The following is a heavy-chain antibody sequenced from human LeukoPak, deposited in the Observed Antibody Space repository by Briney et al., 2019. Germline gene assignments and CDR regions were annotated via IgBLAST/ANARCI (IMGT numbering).Heavy chain of an antibody. V-gene: IGHV3-74*01. CDR2: ISSDGRTT. CDR1: GFTFSSYW. D-gene: IGHD3-10*02. J-gene: IGHJ4*01. Sequence: PGGSLRLSCAASGFTFSSYWMHWVRQAPGKGLVWVSRISSDGRTTNYADSVKGRFPISRDNAKNTLYLEMNSLRAEDTAVYSCCSGTYYSDYWGQGTLVTVSS. CDR3: CSGTYYSDY.